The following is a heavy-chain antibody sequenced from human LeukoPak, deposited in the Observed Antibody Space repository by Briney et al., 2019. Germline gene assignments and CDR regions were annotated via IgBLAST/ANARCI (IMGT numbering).Heavy chain of an antibody. CDR1: GGSISSSSHY. J-gene: IGHJ5*02. D-gene: IGHD1-26*01. CDR3: SRESGPYCPFGH. CDR2: IYFSGST. Sequence: SETLSLTCTVFGGSISSSSHYWGRIRQPPGEGLEWIGSIYFSGSTYYSPSLKSRVTISVDPSTNQFSLKLSSVTAADTAVYYCSRESGPYCPFGHWGQGTLVAVTS. V-gene: IGHV4-39*02.